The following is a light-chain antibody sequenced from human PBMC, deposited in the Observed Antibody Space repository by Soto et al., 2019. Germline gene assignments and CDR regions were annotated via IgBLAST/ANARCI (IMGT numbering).Light chain of an antibody. CDR2: EAS. Sequence: DIQMTESPSSLSASVGDRVTITCRASQSVTTYLHWYQQKPGKAPNLLIYEASSLQSGVPSRFSGSGSGTDFTLTISSLQPEDFATYYCQQSYSTPRTFGQGTKVEIK. CDR3: QQSYSTPRT. V-gene: IGKV1-39*01. CDR1: QSVTTY. J-gene: IGKJ1*01.